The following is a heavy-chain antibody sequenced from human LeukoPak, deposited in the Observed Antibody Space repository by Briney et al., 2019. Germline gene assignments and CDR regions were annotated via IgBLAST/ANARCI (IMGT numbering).Heavy chain of an antibody. CDR3: ATQDSSGWDYFDY. V-gene: IGHV4-4*02. Sequence: SETLSLTCAVFGGSITSGNWWGWVRQPPGKGLEWIGQIYHNGSTKYNPSLKSRVTISVDTSKNQFSLKLSSVTAADTAVYYCATQDSSGWDYFDYWGQGTLVTVSS. D-gene: IGHD6-19*01. CDR2: IYHNGST. CDR1: GGSITSGNW. J-gene: IGHJ4*02.